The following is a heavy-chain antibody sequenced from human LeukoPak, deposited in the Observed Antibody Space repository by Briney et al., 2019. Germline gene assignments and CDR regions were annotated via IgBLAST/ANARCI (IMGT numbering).Heavy chain of an antibody. CDR2: IYTSGST. D-gene: IGHD3-22*01. J-gene: IGHJ4*02. CDR1: GGSIRNYF. Sequence: SETLSLTCSVSGGSIRNYFWSWIRQPAGKGLEWIGRIYTSGSTDYDPSLRSRVTMSVDTSRNQFSLRLTSMTAADTAVYYCARESKSYDGSGFYHDYWGQGTLVAVSS. CDR3: ARESKSYDGSGFYHDY. V-gene: IGHV4-4*07.